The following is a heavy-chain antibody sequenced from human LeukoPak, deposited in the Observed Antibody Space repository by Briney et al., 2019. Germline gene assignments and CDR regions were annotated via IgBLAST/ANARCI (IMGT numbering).Heavy chain of an antibody. J-gene: IGHJ4*02. V-gene: IGHV1-69*05. CDR2: IIPIVGTA. CDR1: GGTFSSYA. Sequence: SVKVSCKASGGTFSSYAISWVRQAPGQGLEWMGGIIPIVGTANYAQKFQGRVTITTDESTSTAYMELSSLRSEDTAVYYCASTSSRYSGSYGHPPTFDYWGQGTLVTVSS. CDR3: ASTSSRYSGSYGHPPTFDY. D-gene: IGHD1-26*01.